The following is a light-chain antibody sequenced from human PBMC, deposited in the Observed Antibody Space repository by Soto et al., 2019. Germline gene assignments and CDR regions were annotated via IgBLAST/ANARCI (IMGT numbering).Light chain of an antibody. CDR1: QSVSSN. V-gene: IGKV3-15*01. J-gene: IGKJ2*01. CDR3: QQYNSWPYT. CDR2: GAS. Sequence: EIGMTQSPATLSVSPGERATLSCRARQSVSSNLGWYQQKPGQSPRLLMYGASTRATGIPARFTGSGSGTEFTLTISSLQSEDFAVYYCQQYNSWPYTFGQGTKVDIK.